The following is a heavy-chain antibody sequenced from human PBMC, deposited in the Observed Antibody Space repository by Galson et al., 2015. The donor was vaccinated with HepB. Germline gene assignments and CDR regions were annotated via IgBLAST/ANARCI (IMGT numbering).Heavy chain of an antibody. D-gene: IGHD2-15*01. V-gene: IGHV3-30*03. CDR2: ISYDGSNK. CDR3: ARDFIRGGAAATTAHYYYYGMDV. CDR1: GFTFSSYG. Sequence: SLRLSCAASGFTFSSYGMHWVRQAPGKGLEWVAVISYDGSNKYYADSVKGRFTISRDNSKNTLYLQMNSLRAEDTAVYYCARDFIRGGAAATTAHYYYYGMDVWGQGTTVTVSS. J-gene: IGHJ6*02.